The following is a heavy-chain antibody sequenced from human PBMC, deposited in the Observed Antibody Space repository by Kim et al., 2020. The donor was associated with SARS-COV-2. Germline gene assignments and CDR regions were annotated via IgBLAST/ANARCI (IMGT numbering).Heavy chain of an antibody. V-gene: IGHV1-2*02. CDR3: ARSRTNGDPEYFQY. CDR2: INPNSGDT. CDR1: GYAFTGFY. J-gene: IGHJ1*01. D-gene: IGHD7-27*01. Sequence: ASVKVSCKASGYAFTGFYMHWVRQAPGQGLEWMGWINPNSGDTNYAQKFQGRVTVTRDTSINTAYMELSSLRSDDTAVYYCARSRTNGDPEYFQYWGQGT.